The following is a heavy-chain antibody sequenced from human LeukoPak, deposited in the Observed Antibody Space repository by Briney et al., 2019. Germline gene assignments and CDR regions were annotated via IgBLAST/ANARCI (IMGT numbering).Heavy chain of an antibody. D-gene: IGHD5-12*01. J-gene: IGHJ4*02. Sequence: GGSLRLSCAASEFTFSNYAMNWVRQAPGKGLEWVSGISGGGGSTYYADSVKGRFTISRDNSKNTLYLQMNNQRAVDTAVYYCARGRGYGAYDWNDYWGQGTLVTVSS. CDR2: ISGGGGST. CDR1: EFTFSNYA. CDR3: ARGRGYGAYDWNDY. V-gene: IGHV3-23*01.